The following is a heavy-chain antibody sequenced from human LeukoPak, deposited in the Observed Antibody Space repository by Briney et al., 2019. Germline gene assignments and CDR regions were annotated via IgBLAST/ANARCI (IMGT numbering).Heavy chain of an antibody. D-gene: IGHD3-10*01. CDR1: GFTFSSYG. J-gene: IGHJ4*02. CDR2: IKEDGSEK. Sequence: GGSLRLSCAASGFTFSSYGMSWVRQAPGKGLEWVANIKEDGSEKYYVDSVKGRFTISRDNAKKSLYLQMNSLRAEDTAVYYCARDRASTMVRGVIDYWGQGTLVTVSS. CDR3: ARDRASTMVRGVIDY. V-gene: IGHV3-7*01.